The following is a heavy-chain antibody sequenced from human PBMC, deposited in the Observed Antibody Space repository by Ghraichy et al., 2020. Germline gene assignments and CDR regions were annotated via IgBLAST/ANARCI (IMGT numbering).Heavy chain of an antibody. CDR3: ASEREVAATWGMIPPED. V-gene: IGHV3-21*01. CDR1: GFTFSSYS. J-gene: IGHJ1*01. CDR2: ISSSSSYI. D-gene: IGHD2-15*01. Sequence: GSLRLSCAASGFTFSSYSMNWVRQAPGKGLEWVSSISSSSSYIYYADSVKGRFTISRDNAKNSLYLQLNSLRAEDTAVYYCASEREVAATWGMIPPEDWGQVTLVTVSS.